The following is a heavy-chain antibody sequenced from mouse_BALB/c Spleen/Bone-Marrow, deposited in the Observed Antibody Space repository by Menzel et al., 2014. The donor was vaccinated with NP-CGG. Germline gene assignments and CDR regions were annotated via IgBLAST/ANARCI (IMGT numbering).Heavy chain of an antibody. D-gene: IGHD2-4*01. Sequence: QVQLQQPGAELVRPGASVXLSXXALGYTLTDYEMXXVKQTPVHGLEWIGAIHPGSGGTAHNQKFKGKAKLTADKSSSTXXXXXXXXTSEXXAVXXXXREGLRGAGFAYWGXXXLXTVS. J-gene: IGHJ3*01. V-gene: IGHV1-15*01. CDR3: XREGLRGAGFAY. CDR2: IHPGSGGT. CDR1: GYTLTDYE.